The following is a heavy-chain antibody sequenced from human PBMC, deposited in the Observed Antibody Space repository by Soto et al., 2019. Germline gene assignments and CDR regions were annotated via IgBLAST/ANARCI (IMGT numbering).Heavy chain of an antibody. CDR1: GFTFSSYA. J-gene: IGHJ6*02. D-gene: IGHD2-2*01. V-gene: IGHV3-23*01. CDR2: ISGSGGST. Sequence: GGSLRLSCAASGFTFSSYAMSWVRQAPGKGLEWVSAISGSGGSTCYADSVKGRFTISRDNSKNTLYLQMNSLRAEDTAVYYCAKGCSTSCWPYYYGMDVWGQGTTVTVSS. CDR3: AKGCSTSCWPYYYGMDV.